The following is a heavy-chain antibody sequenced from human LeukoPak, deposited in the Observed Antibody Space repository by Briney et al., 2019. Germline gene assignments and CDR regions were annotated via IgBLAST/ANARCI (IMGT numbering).Heavy chain of an antibody. CDR1: GVTFTSSA. CDR3: AADPNPDGVQVY. CDR2: IVVGSGNT. V-gene: IGHV1-58*01. D-gene: IGHD1-14*01. Sequence: GTSVKVSCKASGVTFTSSAVQWVRQARGQRLEWIGWIVVGSGNTNYAQKFQERVTITRDMSTSTAYMELSSLRSEDTAVYYCAADPNPDGVQVYWGQGTLVTVSS. J-gene: IGHJ4*02.